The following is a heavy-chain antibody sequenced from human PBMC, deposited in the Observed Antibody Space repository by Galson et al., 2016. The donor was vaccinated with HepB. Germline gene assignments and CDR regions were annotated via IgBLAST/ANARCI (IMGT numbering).Heavy chain of an antibody. V-gene: IGHV3-30*04. J-gene: IGHJ4*02. CDR1: GFSFSSYS. D-gene: IGHD1-7*01. CDR2: ISNDGRNT. Sequence: SLRLSCAASGFSFSSYSMHWVRQVPGKGLEWVALISNDGRNTDYADSVRGRFTVSRDNSKNTFDLHMASLKFDDTAIYYCARDPLELLSYFDYWGQGALVTVSS. CDR3: ARDPLELLSYFDY.